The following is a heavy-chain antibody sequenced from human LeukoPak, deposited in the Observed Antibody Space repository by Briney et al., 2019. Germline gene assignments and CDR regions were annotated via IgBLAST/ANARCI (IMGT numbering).Heavy chain of an antibody. V-gene: IGHV3-48*04. J-gene: IGHJ4*02. CDR1: GFTFSNYN. D-gene: IGHD1-26*01. Sequence: PGGSLRLSCAASGFTFSNYNMNWVRQAQGKGLEWVSYISSSGSTIHYADSVKGRFTISRDNAKNSLYLQMNSLRVEDTAVYYCFASGSSFDHWGQGTLVTVSS. CDR3: FASGSSFDH. CDR2: ISSSGSTI.